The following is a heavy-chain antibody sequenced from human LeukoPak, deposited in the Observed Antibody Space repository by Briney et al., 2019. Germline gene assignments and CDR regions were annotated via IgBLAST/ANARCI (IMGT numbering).Heavy chain of an antibody. D-gene: IGHD3-22*01. CDR1: GGPISSGGYY. CDR3: ARQSPYYYDSSGFFDY. Sequence: SETLSLTCTVSGGPISSGGYYWSWIRQHPGKGLEWIGYIYYSGSTYYNPSLKSRVTISVDTSKNQFSLKLSSVTAADTAVYYCARQSPYYYDSSGFFDYWGQGTLVTVSS. CDR2: IYYSGST. J-gene: IGHJ4*02. V-gene: IGHV4-31*03.